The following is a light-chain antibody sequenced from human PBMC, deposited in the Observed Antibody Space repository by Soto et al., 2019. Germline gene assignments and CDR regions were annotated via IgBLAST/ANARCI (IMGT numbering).Light chain of an antibody. CDR3: MQALQTLSIT. Sequence: DTVITQSPLSLPVTPGEPASISCSSNQSLLHSNGYNFLDWYLQKPGQSPQLLIYWGSNRASGVPDRFSGSGSGTDFTLKISRVEAEDVGVYYCMQALQTLSITFGQGTRLEIK. V-gene: IGKV2-28*01. CDR1: QSLLHSNGYNF. CDR2: WGS. J-gene: IGKJ5*01.